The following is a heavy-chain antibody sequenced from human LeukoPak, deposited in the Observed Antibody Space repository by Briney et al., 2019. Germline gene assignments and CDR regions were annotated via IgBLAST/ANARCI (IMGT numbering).Heavy chain of an antibody. V-gene: IGHV3-74*01. Sequence: GGSLSLSCAPSGFTFSRYWMHWVRQSPGEGLVWVSRINCDWRSTRYADCVERRFTVSRHNDKNTLYLQMNSMRAEDTAMYYCARAGYYYDTTGYYYFAWGQGNPVTVSS. CDR3: ARAGYYYDTTGYYYFA. CDR2: INCDWRST. D-gene: IGHD3-22*01. J-gene: IGHJ5*02. CDR1: GFTFSRYW.